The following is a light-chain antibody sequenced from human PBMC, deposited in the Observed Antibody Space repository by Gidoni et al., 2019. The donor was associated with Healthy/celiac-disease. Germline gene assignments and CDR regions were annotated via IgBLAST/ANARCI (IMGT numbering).Light chain of an antibody. J-gene: IGLJ2*01. CDR1: SGINVGTYR. Sequence: QAVLTQPSSLSASPGASASLTCTLRSGINVGTYRIYWYQQKPGSPPQYLLRYKSDSDKQQGSGVPSRFSGSKDASANAGILLISGLQAEAEADYSCMIWNSSVVVFGGGTKLTVL. CDR3: MIWNSSVVV. CDR2: YKSDSDK. V-gene: IGLV5-45*03.